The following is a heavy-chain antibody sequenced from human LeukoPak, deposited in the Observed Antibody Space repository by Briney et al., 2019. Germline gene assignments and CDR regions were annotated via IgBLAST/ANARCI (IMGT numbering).Heavy chain of an antibody. J-gene: IGHJ6*02. CDR3: ARDAPLRFLEWLLGAVYYYYGMGV. CDR2: IIPILGIA. Sequence: SVKVSCKASGGTFSSYAISWVRQAPGQGLEWMGRIIPILGIANYAQKFQGRVTITADKSTSTAYMELSSLRPEDTAVYYCARDAPLRFLEWLLGAVYYYYGMGVWGQGTTVTVSS. V-gene: IGHV1-69*04. D-gene: IGHD3-3*01. CDR1: GGTFSSYA.